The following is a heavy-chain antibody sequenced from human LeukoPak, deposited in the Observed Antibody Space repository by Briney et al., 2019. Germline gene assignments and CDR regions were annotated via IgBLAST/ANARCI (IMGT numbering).Heavy chain of an antibody. D-gene: IGHD3-10*01. V-gene: IGHV1-18*01. CDR1: GYTFTSYG. Sequence: ASVKVSCKASGYTFTSYGISWVRQAPGQGLEWMGWISAYNGNTNYAQKLQGRVTMTTDTSTSTAYMEPRSLRSDDTAVYYCARGLRYYGSGSFFDYWGQGTLVTVSS. CDR3: ARGLRYYGSGSFFDY. CDR2: ISAYNGNT. J-gene: IGHJ4*02.